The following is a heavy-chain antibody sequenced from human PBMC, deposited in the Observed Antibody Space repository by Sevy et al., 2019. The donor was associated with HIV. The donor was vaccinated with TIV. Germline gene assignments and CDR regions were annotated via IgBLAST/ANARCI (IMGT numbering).Heavy chain of an antibody. D-gene: IGHD1-26*01. CDR2: INSDGSST. CDR3: ARELKPSGSSGKDAFDI. Sequence: GGSLRLSCAASGFTFSSYWMHWVRQAPGKGLVWVSRINSDGSSTSYADSVKGRFTISRDNAKNTVYLQMNSLRDEDTAFYYCARELKPSGSSGKDAFDIWGQGTMVTVSS. CDR1: GFTFSSYW. J-gene: IGHJ3*02. V-gene: IGHV3-74*01.